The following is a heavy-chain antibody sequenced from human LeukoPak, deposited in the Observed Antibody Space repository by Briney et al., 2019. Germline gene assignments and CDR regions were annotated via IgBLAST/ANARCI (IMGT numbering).Heavy chain of an antibody. D-gene: IGHD3-10*01. CDR1: EFTFSNYW. V-gene: IGHV3-7*01. CDR2: IKQDGSER. Sequence: GGSLRLSCTASEFTFSNYWMTWVRQAPGKGLEWVANIKQDGSERYYVDSVKGRFTISRDNTKNSLYLQMNSLRAEDTAVYYCATDQAGGLDSWGQGTLVTVSS. CDR3: ATDQAGGLDS. J-gene: IGHJ4*02.